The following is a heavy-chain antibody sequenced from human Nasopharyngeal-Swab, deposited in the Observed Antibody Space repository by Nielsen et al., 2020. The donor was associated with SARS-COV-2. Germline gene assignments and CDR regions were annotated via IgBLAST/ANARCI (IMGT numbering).Heavy chain of an antibody. V-gene: IGHV4-39*01. CDR3: ARLGGSFLTYYMDV. CDR1: GGSISSSSYY. D-gene: IGHD1-26*01. J-gene: IGHJ6*03. Sequence: GSLRLSCTVSGGSISSSSYYWGWIRQPPGKGLEWIGRIYYSGSTYYNPSLKSRVTISVDTSKNQFSLKLSSVTAADTAVYYCARLGGSFLTYYMDVWGKGTTVTVSS. CDR2: IYYSGST.